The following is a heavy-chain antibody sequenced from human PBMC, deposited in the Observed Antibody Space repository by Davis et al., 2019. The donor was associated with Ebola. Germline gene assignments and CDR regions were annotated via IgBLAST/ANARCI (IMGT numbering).Heavy chain of an antibody. CDR1: GYTFSRYG. V-gene: IGHV1-3*01. Sequence: ASVKVSCKSSGYTFSRYGIHWVRQAPGQGLEWMGWINAGKGDTRISQIFQERVTISRDTSARTAYMEVRSLRAEDTAVYYCARAELGYCSSTSCQYYYHYGLDVWGQGTTVTVSS. J-gene: IGHJ6*02. CDR2: INAGKGDT. CDR3: ARAELGYCSSTSCQYYYHYGLDV. D-gene: IGHD2-2*01.